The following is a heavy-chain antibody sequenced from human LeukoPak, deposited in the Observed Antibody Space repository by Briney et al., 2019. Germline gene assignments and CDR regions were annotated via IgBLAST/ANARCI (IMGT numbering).Heavy chain of an antibody. CDR3: ARDTGASYYFYYMDV. CDR2: IWVDGRNK. J-gene: IGHJ6*03. CDR1: GFTFSNYG. D-gene: IGHD3-10*01. V-gene: IGHV3-33*01. Sequence: GGSLRLSCAASGFTFSNYGMHWVRQAPGKGLEWVSLIWVDGRNKYYADSVRGRFTISRDNSKNTLTLQMNSLTAEDTAVYYCARDTGASYYFYYMDVWGKGTTVTVSS.